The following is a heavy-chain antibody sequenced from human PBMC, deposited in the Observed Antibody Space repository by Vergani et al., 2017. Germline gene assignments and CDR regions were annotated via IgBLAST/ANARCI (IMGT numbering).Heavy chain of an antibody. CDR2: ISYDGSNT. D-gene: IGHD2-2*01. CDR3: AQGYCSSTSCCSDY. V-gene: IGHV3-30*04. Sequence: QVQLVESGGGVVQPGRSLRLSCAASGFTFSSYAMHWVRQAPGKGLGWVAVISYDGSNTYYADSGKGRFTISRDNSKNTLYLQMNSLRAEDTAVYYCAQGYCSSTSCCSDYWGQGTLVTVSS. CDR1: GFTFSSYA. J-gene: IGHJ4*02.